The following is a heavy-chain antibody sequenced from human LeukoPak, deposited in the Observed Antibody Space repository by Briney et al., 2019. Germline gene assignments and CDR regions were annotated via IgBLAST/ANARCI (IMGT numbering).Heavy chain of an antibody. CDR1: GFTFSSYA. CDR3: ARSARYCSSTSCLGNWFDP. V-gene: IGHV3-23*01. CDR2: ISGSGGST. Sequence: PGGSLRLSCAASGFTFSSYAMSWVRQAPGKGPEWVSAISGSGGSTYYADSVKGRFTTSRDNSKDTLYLQMNSLRAEDTAVYYCARSARYCSSTSCLGNWFDPWGQGTLVTVSS. J-gene: IGHJ5*02. D-gene: IGHD2-2*01.